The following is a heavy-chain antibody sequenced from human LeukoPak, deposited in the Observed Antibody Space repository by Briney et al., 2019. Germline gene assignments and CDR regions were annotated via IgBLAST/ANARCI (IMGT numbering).Heavy chain of an antibody. CDR3: AKGRTRGDYGDQGDY. CDR1: GFTFSSYA. CDR2: ISYDGSNK. Sequence: GGSLRLSCAASGFTFSSYAVHWVRQAPGKGLEWVAVISYDGSNKYYADSVKGRFTISRDNSKNTLYLQMNSLRAEDTAVYYCAKGRTRGDYGDQGDYWGQGTLVTVSS. D-gene: IGHD4-17*01. J-gene: IGHJ4*02. V-gene: IGHV3-30-3*01.